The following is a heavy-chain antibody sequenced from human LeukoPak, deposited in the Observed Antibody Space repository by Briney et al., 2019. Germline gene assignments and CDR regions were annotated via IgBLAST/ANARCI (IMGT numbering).Heavy chain of an antibody. V-gene: IGHV3-30-3*01. CDR3: ARDQIGSW. CDR2: ISYDGSND. J-gene: IGHJ4*02. CDR1: GFTFSSYT. D-gene: IGHD6-13*01. Sequence: PGGSLRLSCAASGFTFSSYTMHWVRQAPGKGLEWVAVISYDGSNDYYADSVKGRFTISRDNSKNTLYLQMNSLRTADTAVYYCARDQIGSWWGQGTLVIVSS.